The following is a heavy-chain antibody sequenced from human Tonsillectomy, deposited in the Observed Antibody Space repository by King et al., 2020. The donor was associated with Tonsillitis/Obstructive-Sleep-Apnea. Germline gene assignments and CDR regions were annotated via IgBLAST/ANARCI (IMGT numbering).Heavy chain of an antibody. J-gene: IGHJ6*02. Sequence: VQLQESGPGLVKPSETLSLTCTVSGGSISSYYWSWIRQPAGKGLEWIGRIYTSGSTNYNPSLKSRLTMSVDTSKNQFSLKLGSVTAADTAVYYCARDNGDDLWSGSAVGRDVWGQGTTVTVSS. CDR2: IYTSGST. D-gene: IGHD3-3*01. CDR3: ARDNGDDLWSGSAVGRDV. CDR1: GGSISSYY. V-gene: IGHV4-4*07.